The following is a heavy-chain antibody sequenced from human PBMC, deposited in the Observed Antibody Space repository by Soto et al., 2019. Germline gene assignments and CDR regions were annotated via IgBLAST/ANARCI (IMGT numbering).Heavy chain of an antibody. CDR2: IFYSGST. Sequence: SETLSLTCTVSGGSIRSYYWTWIRQPPGKGLEWLGYIFYSGSTFYNPSLKSRVTISIHTSKSQFSLQLTSVTAADTAVYYCAGGGADTAMVASWGQGTLVTVSS. CDR1: GGSIRSYY. J-gene: IGHJ4*02. V-gene: IGHV4-59*01. CDR3: AGGGADTAMVAS. D-gene: IGHD5-18*01.